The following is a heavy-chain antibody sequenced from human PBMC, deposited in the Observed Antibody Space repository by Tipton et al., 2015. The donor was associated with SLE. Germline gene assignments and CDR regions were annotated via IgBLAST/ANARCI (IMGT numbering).Heavy chain of an antibody. CDR1: GYSISSGFY. Sequence: TLSLTCTVSGYSISSGFYWGWVRQAPGKGLEWIGAIYHSGRTYYNPSLKSRVTISVDTSKNQFSLKLSSVTAADTAVYYCARGDSNGYFAYWGQGTLATVSS. J-gene: IGHJ4*02. D-gene: IGHD3-22*01. CDR2: IYHSGRT. V-gene: IGHV4-38-2*02. CDR3: ARGDSNGYFAY.